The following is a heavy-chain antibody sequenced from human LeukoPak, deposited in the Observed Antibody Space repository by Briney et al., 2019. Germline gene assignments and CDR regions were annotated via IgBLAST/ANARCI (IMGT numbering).Heavy chain of an antibody. CDR1: GYTFTGYY. CDR3: ARDPGYCSSTSCSPDY. D-gene: IGHD2-2*01. Sequence: ASVKVSCKASGYTFTGYYMHWVRQAPGQGLEWMGWINPNSGGTNYAQKFQGRVTMTRDTSISTAYMELSRLRSDDTAVYYCARDPGYCSSTSCSPDYWGQGTLVTVSS. CDR2: INPNSGGT. J-gene: IGHJ4*02. V-gene: IGHV1-2*02.